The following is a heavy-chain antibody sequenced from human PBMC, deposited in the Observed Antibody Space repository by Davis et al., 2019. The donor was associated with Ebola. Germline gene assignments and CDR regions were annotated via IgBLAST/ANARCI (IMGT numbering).Heavy chain of an antibody. V-gene: IGHV3-21*01. CDR2: ISSSSSYI. D-gene: IGHD2-15*01. CDR3: ARDRGYCSGGSCYWDYYYGMGV. Sequence: PGGSLRLSCAASGFTFSSYSMNWIRQAPGKGLEWVSSISSSSSYIYYADSVKGRFTISRDNAKNSLYLQMNSLRAEDTAVYYCARDRGYCSGGSCYWDYYYGMGVWGQGTTVTVSS. J-gene: IGHJ6*02. CDR1: GFTFSSYS.